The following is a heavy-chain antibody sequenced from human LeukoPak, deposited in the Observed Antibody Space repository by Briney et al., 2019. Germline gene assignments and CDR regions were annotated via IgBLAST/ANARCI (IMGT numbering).Heavy chain of an antibody. V-gene: IGHV4-39*01. CDR3: ARQYCSSTSCRYYYYYGMDV. CDR1: GGSISSSSYY. D-gene: IGHD2-2*01. CDR2: IYYSGST. J-gene: IGHJ6*02. Sequence: SETLSLTCTVSGGSISSSSYYWGWIRQPPGKGLEWTGSIYYSGSTYYNPSLKSRVTISVDTSKNQFSLKLSSVTAADTAVYYCARQYCSSTSCRYYYYYGMDVWGQGTTVTVSS.